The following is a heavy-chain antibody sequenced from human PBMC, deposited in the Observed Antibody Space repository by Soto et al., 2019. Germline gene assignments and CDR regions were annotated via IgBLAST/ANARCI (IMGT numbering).Heavy chain of an antibody. V-gene: IGHV2-5*02. J-gene: IGHJ5*02. Sequence: SGPTLVNPTQTLTLTCTFSGFSLSTSGVGVGWIRQPPGKALEWLALIYWDDDKRYSPSLKSRLTITKDTSKNQVVLTMTNMDPVDTATYYCAHTTWKMATIWRFSETINWFDPWGQGTLVTVSS. D-gene: IGHD5-12*01. CDR2: IYWDDDK. CDR1: GFSLSTSGVG. CDR3: AHTTWKMATIWRFSETINWFDP.